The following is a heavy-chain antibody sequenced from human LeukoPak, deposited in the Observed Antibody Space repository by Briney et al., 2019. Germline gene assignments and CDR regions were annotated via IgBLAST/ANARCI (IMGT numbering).Heavy chain of an antibody. J-gene: IGHJ4*02. D-gene: IGHD2-2*01. CDR2: ISNSGGYT. Sequence: GGSLRLSCAASGFTASSNYMSWFRQSPGKGLEWVSVISNSGGYTYHADSVKARFTISRDNPKNTLYFQINSLRPGDTPLYNWAKNTLGYCSRTSCYPANWGQGPLAPVPS. CDR1: GFTASSNY. V-gene: IGHV3-23*01. CDR3: AKNTLGYCSRTSCYPAN.